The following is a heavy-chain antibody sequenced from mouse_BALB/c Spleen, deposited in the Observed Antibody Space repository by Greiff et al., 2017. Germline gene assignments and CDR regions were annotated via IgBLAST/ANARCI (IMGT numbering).Heavy chain of an antibody. J-gene: IGHJ4*01. V-gene: IGHV1S137*01. CDR2: ISTYYGDA. D-gene: IGHD1-2*01. Sequence: QLVESGAELVRPGVSVKISCKGSGYSFTDYAMHWVKQSHAKSLEWIGVISTYYGDASYNQKFKGKATMTVDKSSSTAYMELARLTSEDSAIYYCAIHYYGYDAMDYWGQGTSVTVSS. CDR1: GYSFTDYA. CDR3: AIHYYGYDAMDY.